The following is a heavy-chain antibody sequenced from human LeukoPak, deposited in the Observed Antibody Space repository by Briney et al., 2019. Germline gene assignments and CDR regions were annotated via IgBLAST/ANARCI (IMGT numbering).Heavy chain of an antibody. CDR1: GFTFSSYE. Sequence: GGSLRLSCAASGFTFSSYEMNWVRQAPGKGLEWVSYSSSSGSTIYYADSVKGRFTISRDNSKNTLYLQMNSLRAEDSAVYYCARDRIVVVTGYGMDVWGQGTTVTVSS. CDR3: ARDRIVVVTGYGMDV. D-gene: IGHD2-21*02. J-gene: IGHJ6*02. V-gene: IGHV3-48*03. CDR2: SSSSGSTI.